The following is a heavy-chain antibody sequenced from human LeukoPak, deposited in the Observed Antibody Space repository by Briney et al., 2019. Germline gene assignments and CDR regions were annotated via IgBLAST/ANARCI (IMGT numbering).Heavy chain of an antibody. CDR3: HIAVANYYYMDV. D-gene: IGHD6-19*01. Sequence: PGGSLRLSCAASGFTFSGSAMHWVRQASGKGLEWVGRIRSKANSYATAYAASVKGRFTISRDDSRNTAYLQMNSLKTEDTAVYYCHIAVANYYYMDVWGKGTTVTVSS. V-gene: IGHV3-73*01. CDR1: GFTFSGSA. CDR2: IRSKANSYAT. J-gene: IGHJ6*03.